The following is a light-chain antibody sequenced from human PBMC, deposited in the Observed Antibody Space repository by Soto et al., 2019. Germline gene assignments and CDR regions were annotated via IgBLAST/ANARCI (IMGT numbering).Light chain of an antibody. CDR1: SSDVGSYNR. J-gene: IGLJ1*01. Sequence: QSALTQPPSVSGSPGQSVTISCTGTSSDVGSYNRVSWYQQPPGTAPKLMIYEVSNRPSGVPDRFSGSKSGNTASLTISGLQAEDEADYYCSLYKSSSLYVFGTGTKVTVL. V-gene: IGLV2-18*01. CDR2: EVS. CDR3: SLYKSSSLYV.